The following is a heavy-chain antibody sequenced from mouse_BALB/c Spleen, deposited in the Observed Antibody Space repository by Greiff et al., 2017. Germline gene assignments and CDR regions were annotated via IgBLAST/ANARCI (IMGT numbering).Heavy chain of an antibody. J-gene: IGHJ2*01. V-gene: IGHV5-17*02. Sequence: EVQGVESGGGLVQPGGSRKLSCAASGFTFSSFGMHWVRQAPEKGLEWVAYISSGSSTIYYADTVKGRFTISRDNPKNTLFLQMTSLRSEDTAMYYCAIITTAKGNYWGQGTTLTVSS. CDR2: ISSGSSTI. CDR1: GFTFSSFG. D-gene: IGHD1-2*01. CDR3: AIITTAKGNY.